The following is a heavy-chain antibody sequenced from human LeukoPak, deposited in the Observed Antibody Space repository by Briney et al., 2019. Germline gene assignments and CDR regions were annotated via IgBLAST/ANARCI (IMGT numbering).Heavy chain of an antibody. Sequence: PSETLSLTCAVYGGSFSGYYWSWIRQPPGKGLEWIGEINHSGSTNYNPSLKSRVTISVDTSKNQFSLKLSSVTAADTAVYYCARGVRRGYSYGYCRFDYWGQGTLVTVSS. CDR3: ARGVRRGYSYGYCRFDY. V-gene: IGHV4-34*01. J-gene: IGHJ4*02. CDR1: GGSFSGYY. D-gene: IGHD5-18*01. CDR2: INHSGST.